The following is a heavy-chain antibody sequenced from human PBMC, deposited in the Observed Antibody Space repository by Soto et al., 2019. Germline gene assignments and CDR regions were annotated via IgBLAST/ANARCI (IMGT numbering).Heavy chain of an antibody. D-gene: IGHD1-20*01. CDR2: IIPIFGTA. CDR1: GGTFSSYA. Sequence: GASVKVSCKASGGTFSSYAISWVRQAPGQGLEWMGGIIPIFGTANYAQKFQGRVTITADESTSTAYMELSSLRSEDTAVYYCARVSLEPYVEDWFDPWGQGTLVTVSS. J-gene: IGHJ5*02. V-gene: IGHV1-69*13. CDR3: ARVSLEPYVEDWFDP.